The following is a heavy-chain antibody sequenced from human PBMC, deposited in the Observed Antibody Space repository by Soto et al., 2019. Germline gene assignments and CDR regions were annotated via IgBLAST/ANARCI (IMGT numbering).Heavy chain of an antibody. Sequence: SVEVSCKDSGYTLTGCSMHWVRQAPGQGLEWMGWINPNSGGTNYAQKFQGWVTMTRDTSISTAYMELSRLRSDDTAVYYCARGYSSSSEYYYYGMDVWGQGTTVTSP. J-gene: IGHJ6*02. CDR3: ARGYSSSSEYYYYGMDV. CDR2: INPNSGGT. V-gene: IGHV1-2*04. D-gene: IGHD6-6*01. CDR1: GYTLTGCS.